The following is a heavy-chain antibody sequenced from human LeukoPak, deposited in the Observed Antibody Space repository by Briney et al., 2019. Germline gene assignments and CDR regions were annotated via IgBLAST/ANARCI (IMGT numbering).Heavy chain of an antibody. CDR3: ARQVRFSDSSAYYGY. CDR2: IYPGGSDI. V-gene: IGHV5-51*01. D-gene: IGHD3-22*01. Sequence: GESLQISCQGIGYAFTNYYIGWVRQLPGKGLEWMGIIYPGGSDINYSPSFQGQVTISADTSISTAYLQWSNLKASDTAMYYCARQVRFSDSSAYYGYWGQGTLVTVSS. CDR1: GYAFTNYY. J-gene: IGHJ4*02.